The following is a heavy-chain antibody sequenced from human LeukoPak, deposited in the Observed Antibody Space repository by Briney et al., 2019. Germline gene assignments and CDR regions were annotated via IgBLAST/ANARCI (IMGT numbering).Heavy chain of an antibody. Sequence: GGSLRLSCAASGFTFDDYGMSWVRQAPGKGLEWVSGINWNGGSTGYADSVKGRFTISRDNAKNSLYLQMNSLRAEDTALYYCARAHDSSGTDAFDIWGQGTMVTASS. J-gene: IGHJ3*02. CDR2: INWNGGST. CDR3: ARAHDSSGTDAFDI. CDR1: GFTFDDYG. V-gene: IGHV3-20*04. D-gene: IGHD3-22*01.